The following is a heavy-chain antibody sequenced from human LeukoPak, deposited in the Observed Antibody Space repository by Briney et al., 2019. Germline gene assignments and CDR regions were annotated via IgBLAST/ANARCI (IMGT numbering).Heavy chain of an antibody. D-gene: IGHD3-10*01. CDR3: TRDAPAGSKLDA. CDR2: IFDVGNT. CDR1: GFTVSNNF. Sequence: GGSLRLSCAASGFTVSNNFMNWVRQAPGKGLEWVSVIFDVGNTYYADSVKDRFTISRDNSKNTLYLQMNTLRVEDTAVYYCTRDAPAGSKLDAWGQGTLVTVSS. V-gene: IGHV3-66*01. J-gene: IGHJ5*02.